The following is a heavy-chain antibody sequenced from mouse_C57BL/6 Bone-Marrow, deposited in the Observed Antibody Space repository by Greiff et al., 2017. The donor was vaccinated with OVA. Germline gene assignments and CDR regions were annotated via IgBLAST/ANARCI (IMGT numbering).Heavy chain of an antibody. V-gene: IGHV1-74*01. J-gene: IGHJ2*01. D-gene: IGHD2-5*01. CDR1: GYTFTSYW. CDR3: ARYYSNSEGY. CDR2: IHPSDSDT. Sequence: QVQLQQPGAELVKPGASVKVSCKASGYTFTSYWMHWVKQRPGQGLEWIGRIHPSDSDTNYNQKFKGKATLTVDKSSSTAYMELRSLTSEDSAVYYCARYYSNSEGYWGQGTTLTVSS.